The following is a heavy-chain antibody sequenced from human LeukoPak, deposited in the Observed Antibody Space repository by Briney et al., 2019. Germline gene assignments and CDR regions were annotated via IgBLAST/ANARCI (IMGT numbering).Heavy chain of an antibody. CDR3: ARDGSGYFNWFDP. CDR1: GGSISSSSYY. V-gene: IGHV4-39*07. J-gene: IGHJ5*02. Sequence: PSETLSLTCTVPGGSISSSSYYWGWIRQPPGKGLEWIGSIYYSGSSYYNPSLKSRVTISVDTSKNQFSLKLSSVTAADTAVYYCARDGSGYFNWFDPWGQGTLVTVSS. CDR2: IYYSGSS. D-gene: IGHD3-3*01.